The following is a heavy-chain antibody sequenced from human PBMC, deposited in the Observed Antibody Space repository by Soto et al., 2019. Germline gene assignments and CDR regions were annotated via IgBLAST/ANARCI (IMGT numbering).Heavy chain of an antibody. D-gene: IGHD5-18*01. CDR3: ARPEGYSYGYGFDY. Sequence: QVQLVESGGGVVQPGRSLRLSCAASGFTFSSYAMHWVRQAPGKGLEWVAVISYDGSNKYYADSVKGRFTISRHNSKNTLYLQMNSLRDEDTAVYYCARPEGYSYGYGFDYWGQGTLVTVSS. J-gene: IGHJ4*02. CDR2: ISYDGSNK. V-gene: IGHV3-30-3*01. CDR1: GFTFSSYA.